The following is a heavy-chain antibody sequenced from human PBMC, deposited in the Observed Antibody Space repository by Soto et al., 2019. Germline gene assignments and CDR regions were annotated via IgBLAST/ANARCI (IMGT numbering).Heavy chain of an antibody. CDR3: AKDAYYYYGMDV. CDR2: ISYDGSNK. Sequence: GSLRLSCAASGFTFSSYGMHLVRQAPGKGLEWVAVISYDGSNKYYADSVKGRFTISRDNSKNTLYLQMNSLRAEDTAVYYCAKDAYYYYGMDVWGQGTTVTV. V-gene: IGHV3-30*18. J-gene: IGHJ6*02. CDR1: GFTFSSYG.